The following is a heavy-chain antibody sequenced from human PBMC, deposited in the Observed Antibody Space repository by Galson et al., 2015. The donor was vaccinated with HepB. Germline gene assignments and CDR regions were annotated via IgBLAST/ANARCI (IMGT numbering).Heavy chain of an antibody. CDR3: ARDSARTAFDY. CDR2: ISSSSSYI. D-gene: IGHD1-14*01. Sequence: SLRLSCAASGFTFSSYSMNWVRQAPGKGLEWVSSISSSSSYIYYADSVKGRFTISRDNAKNSLYLQMNSLRAEDTAVYYCARDSARTAFDYWGQGTLVTVSS. V-gene: IGHV3-21*01. J-gene: IGHJ4*02. CDR1: GFTFSSYS.